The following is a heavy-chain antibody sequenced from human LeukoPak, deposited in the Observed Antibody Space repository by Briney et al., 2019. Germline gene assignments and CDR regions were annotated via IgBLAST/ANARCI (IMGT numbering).Heavy chain of an antibody. D-gene: IGHD2-2*02. CDR1: GYTFTDYY. V-gene: IGHV1-2*02. CDR2: INPNSGGT. J-gene: IGHJ5*02. CDR3: ARGPVVVPAALLGFWFDP. Sequence: ASVKVSCKASGYTFTDYYMHWVRQAPGQGLEWMGWINPNSGGTNYAQKFQGRVTMTRDTSISTAYMELSRLRSDDTAVYYCARGPVVVPAALLGFWFDPWGQGTLVTVSS.